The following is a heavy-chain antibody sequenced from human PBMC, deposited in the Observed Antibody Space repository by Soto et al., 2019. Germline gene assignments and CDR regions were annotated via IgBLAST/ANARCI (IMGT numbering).Heavy chain of an antibody. J-gene: IGHJ6*02. D-gene: IGHD5-18*01. CDR2: IIPIFGTA. CDR3: ARDRGGYSYGSSYYYYYGMDV. CDR1: GGTFCSYA. V-gene: IGHV1-69*01. Sequence: QVQLVQSGAEVKKPGSSVKVSCKASGGTFCSYAISWVRQAPGQGLEWMGGIIPIFGTANYAQKFQGRVTITADESTSTAYMELSSLRSEDTAVYYCARDRGGYSYGSSYYYYYGMDVWGQGTTVTVSS.